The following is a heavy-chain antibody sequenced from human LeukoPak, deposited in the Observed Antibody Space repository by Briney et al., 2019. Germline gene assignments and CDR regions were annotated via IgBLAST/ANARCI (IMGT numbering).Heavy chain of an antibody. V-gene: IGHV3-15*01. CDR2: IYRKTDGGTT. CDR1: GSTFTNAW. J-gene: IGHJ5*02. D-gene: IGHD2/OR15-2a*01. CDR3: TTDTWSGFDP. Sequence: GGSLRLSCAASGSTFTNAWMTWVRQTPGKGLEWVGRIYRKTDGGTTDYAAPVKGRFTISRDDSKNTLYLQMNSLKTEDTAVYYCTTDTWSGFDPWGQGTLVTVSS.